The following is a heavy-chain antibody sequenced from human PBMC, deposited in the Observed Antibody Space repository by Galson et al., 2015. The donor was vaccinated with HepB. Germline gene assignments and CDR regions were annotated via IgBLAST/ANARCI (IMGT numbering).Heavy chain of an antibody. J-gene: IGHJ4*02. D-gene: IGHD3-10*01. CDR1: GFTFSSYG. V-gene: IGHV3-30*18. CDR2: ISYDGSNK. Sequence: LRLSCAASGFTFSSYGMHWVRQAPGKGLEWVAVISYDGSNKYYADSVKGRFTISRDNSKNTLYLQMNSLRAEDTAVYYCAEDRNRMIWFGEGFDYWGQGTLVTVSS. CDR3: AEDRNRMIWFGEGFDY.